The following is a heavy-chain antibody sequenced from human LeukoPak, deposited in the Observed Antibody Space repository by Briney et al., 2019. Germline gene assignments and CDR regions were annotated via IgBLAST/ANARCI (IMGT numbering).Heavy chain of an antibody. CDR1: GYTFTSYY. V-gene: IGHV1-46*01. Sequence: ASVKVSCKASGYTFTSYYMYWVRQAPGQGLEWMGIINPSGGSTNYAQKFQGRVTITADESTSAAYMELSSLRSEDTAVYYCARGGVPGYYYDSSGYYYHYFDYWGQGILVTVSS. CDR3: ARGGVPGYYYDSSGYYYHYFDY. CDR2: INPSGGST. J-gene: IGHJ4*02. D-gene: IGHD3-22*01.